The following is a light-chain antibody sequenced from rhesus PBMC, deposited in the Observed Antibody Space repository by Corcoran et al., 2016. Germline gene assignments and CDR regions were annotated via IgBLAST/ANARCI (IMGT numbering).Light chain of an antibody. CDR3: LQYSSSWT. J-gene: IGKJ1*01. Sequence: DIQMTQSPSSLSASVGDTVTITCRASQSISSWLDWYQQKPGKAPNLLIYKASSLQSGVPSRFSGSGSGTDFSLTINSLQPEDFATYYCLQYSSSWTFGQGTKVEIK. CDR2: KAS. CDR1: QSISSW. V-gene: IGKV1-22*01.